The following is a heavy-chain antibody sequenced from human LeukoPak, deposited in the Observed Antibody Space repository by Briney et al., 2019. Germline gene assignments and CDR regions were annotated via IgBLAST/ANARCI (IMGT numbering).Heavy chain of an antibody. D-gene: IGHD3-10*01. CDR1: GFTFSSYS. V-gene: IGHV3-7*01. CDR2: IKQDGSEK. Sequence: PGGSLRLSCAASGFTFSSYSMNWVRQAPGKGLEWVANIKQDGSEKYYVDSVKGRFTISRDNAKNSLYLQMNSLRAEDTAVYYCARGGWGFDPWGQGTLVTVSS. J-gene: IGHJ5*02. CDR3: ARGGWGFDP.